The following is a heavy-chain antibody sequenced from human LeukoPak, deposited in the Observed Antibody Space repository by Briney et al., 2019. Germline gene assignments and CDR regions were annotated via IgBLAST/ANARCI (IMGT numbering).Heavy chain of an antibody. J-gene: IGHJ5*02. CDR3: ARAFPGGWYGWRHNWFDP. D-gene: IGHD6-19*01. CDR1: GFTFSSYE. Sequence: GGSLRLSCAASGFTFSSYEMNWVRQAPGKGLEWVSYISSSGSTIYYADSVKGRFTISRDNAKNSLYLQMNSLRAEDTAVYYCARAFPGGWYGWRHNWFDPWGQGTLVTVSS. V-gene: IGHV3-48*03. CDR2: ISSSGSTI.